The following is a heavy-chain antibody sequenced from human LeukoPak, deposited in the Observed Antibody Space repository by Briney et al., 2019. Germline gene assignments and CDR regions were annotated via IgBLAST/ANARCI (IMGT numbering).Heavy chain of an antibody. Sequence: GASVNVSCKASGGTFSSYAISWVRQAPGQGLEWMGGIIPIFGTANYAQKFQGRVTITADESTSTAYMELSSLRSEDTAVYYCAREYDDSSGFNWFDPWGQGTLVTVSS. CDR1: GGTFSSYA. CDR3: AREYDDSSGFNWFDP. V-gene: IGHV1-69*13. D-gene: IGHD3-22*01. J-gene: IGHJ5*02. CDR2: IIPIFGTA.